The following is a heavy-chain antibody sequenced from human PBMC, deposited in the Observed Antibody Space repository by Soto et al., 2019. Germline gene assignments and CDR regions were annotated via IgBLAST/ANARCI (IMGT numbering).Heavy chain of an antibody. CDR3: APPPMVRGVIIDY. J-gene: IGHJ4*02. Sequence: GGSLRLSCAASGFTFSSYAMSWVRQAPGKGLEWVSAISGSGGSTYYADSVKGRFTISRDNSKNTLYLQMNSLRAEDTAVYYCAPPPMVRGVIIDYWGQGTLVTVSS. CDR2: ISGSGGST. V-gene: IGHV3-23*01. CDR1: GFTFSSYA. D-gene: IGHD3-10*01.